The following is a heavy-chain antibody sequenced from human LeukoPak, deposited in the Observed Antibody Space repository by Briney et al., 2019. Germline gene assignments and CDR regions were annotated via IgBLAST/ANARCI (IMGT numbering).Heavy chain of an antibody. Sequence: GSLRLSCAASGFTFSSYSMNWVRQAPGKGLEWVSYISSSSSTIYYADSVKGRFTISRDNAKNSLYLQMNSLRAEDTAVYYCARDRMVRGGAFDIWGQGTMVTVSS. CDR2: ISSSSSTI. CDR1: GFTFSSYS. V-gene: IGHV3-48*01. CDR3: ARDRMVRGGAFDI. J-gene: IGHJ3*02. D-gene: IGHD3-10*01.